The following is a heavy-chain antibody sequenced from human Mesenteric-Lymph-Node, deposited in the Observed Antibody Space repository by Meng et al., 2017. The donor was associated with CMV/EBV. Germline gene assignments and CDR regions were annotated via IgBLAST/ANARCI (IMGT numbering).Heavy chain of an antibody. CDR2: ISSSSETI. CDR1: GFTITSYS. V-gene: IGHV3-48*01. J-gene: IGHJ4*02. CDR3: AKDHPVFDC. Sequence: GGSLRLSCAASGFTITSYSMNWVRQAPGKGLEWVSYISSSSETIYYADSVKGRFTISRDISKNTLYLQMNSLRVEDTAVYYCAKDHPVFDCWGQGTLVTVSS.